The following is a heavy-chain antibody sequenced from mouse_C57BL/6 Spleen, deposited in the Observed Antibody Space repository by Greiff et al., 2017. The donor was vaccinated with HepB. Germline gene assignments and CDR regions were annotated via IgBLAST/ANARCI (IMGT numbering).Heavy chain of an antibody. J-gene: IGHJ4*01. CDR3: AREGGDDYYGSSYDAMDY. D-gene: IGHD1-1*01. CDR1: GYAFSSSW. CDR2: IYPGDGDT. Sequence: VKLQESGPELVKPGASVKISCKASGYAFSSSWMNWVKQRPGKGLEWIGRIYPGDGDTNYNGKFKGKATLTADKSSSTAYMQLSSLTSEDSAVYFCAREGGDDYYGSSYDAMDYWGQGTSVTVSS. V-gene: IGHV1-82*01.